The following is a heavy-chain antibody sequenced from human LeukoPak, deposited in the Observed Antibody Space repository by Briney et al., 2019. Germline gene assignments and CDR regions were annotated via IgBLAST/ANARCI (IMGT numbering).Heavy chain of an antibody. J-gene: IGHJ6*03. D-gene: IGHD5-18*01. CDR2: INHSGST. CDR3: ARGGPPGYSYGRYYYMDV. Sequence: PSETLSLTCAVYGGSFSGYYWSWIRQPPGKGLEWIGEINHSGSTNYNPSLKSRVTISVDTSKNQFSLKLSSVTAADTAVYYCARGGPPGYSYGRYYYMDVWGKGTTVTVSS. V-gene: IGHV4-34*01. CDR1: GGSFSGYY.